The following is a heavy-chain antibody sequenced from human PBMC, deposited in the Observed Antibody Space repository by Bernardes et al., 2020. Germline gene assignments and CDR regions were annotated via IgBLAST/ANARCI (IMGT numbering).Heavy chain of an antibody. D-gene: IGHD3-3*01. CDR3: AMRPTIFGVVIIYDYYYGMDV. CDR2: IKGDGSQR. Sequence: GGSLRLSCAASGFTFSSYWMSWVRQAPGKGLEWVANIKGDGSQRSSVDSVRGRFTISRDNAKNTLYLQMNSLRAEDTAVYYCAMRPTIFGVVIIYDYYYGMDVWGQGTTVTVSS. J-gene: IGHJ6*02. V-gene: IGHV3-7*03. CDR1: GFTFSSYW.